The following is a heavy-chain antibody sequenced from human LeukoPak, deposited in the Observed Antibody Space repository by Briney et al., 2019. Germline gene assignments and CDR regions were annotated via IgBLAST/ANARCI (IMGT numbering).Heavy chain of an antibody. CDR2: IYYSGST. CDR1: GGSISSYY. J-gene: IGHJ3*02. Sequence: SETLSLTCTVSGGSISSYYWSWIRQPPGKGLEWIGYIYYSGSTNYNPSLKSRVTISVDTSKNQFSLKLSSVTAADTAVYYCATGGVLYSGSYYRLDAFDIWGQGTMVTVSS. CDR3: ATGGVLYSGSYYRLDAFDI. V-gene: IGHV4-59*08. D-gene: IGHD1-26*01.